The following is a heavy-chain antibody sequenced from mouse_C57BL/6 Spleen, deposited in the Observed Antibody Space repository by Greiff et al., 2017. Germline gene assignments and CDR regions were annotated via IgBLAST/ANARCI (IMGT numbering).Heavy chain of an antibody. J-gene: IGHJ2*01. Sequence: EVNVVESGGDLVKPGGSLKLSCAASGFTFSSYGMPWVRQTPDKRLEWVATISSGGSYTYYPDSVKGRFTISRDNAKNTLYLQMSSLKSEDTAMYYCARQVITTTYYFDYWGQSTTLTVAS. V-gene: IGHV5-6*01. CDR2: ISSGGSYT. CDR1: GFTFSSYG. CDR3: ARQVITTTYYFDY. D-gene: IGHD1-1*01.